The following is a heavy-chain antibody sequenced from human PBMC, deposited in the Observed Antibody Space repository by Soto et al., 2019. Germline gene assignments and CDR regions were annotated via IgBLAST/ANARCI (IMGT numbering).Heavy chain of an antibody. CDR3: ARGWFGPDV. V-gene: IGHV3-74*01. CDR2: IDNAGTDS. D-gene: IGHD3-10*01. CDR1: GFTLSGRS. J-gene: IGHJ6*04. Sequence: EVQLVESGGGLVQPGASLRLSCAASGFTLSGRSMHWVRQAPGKGLVWVSGIDNAGTDSTYADSVKGRFTSSRDNAKNMLYLQMNSLRVEDTAVYYCARGWFGPDVWGKGTTVTVSS.